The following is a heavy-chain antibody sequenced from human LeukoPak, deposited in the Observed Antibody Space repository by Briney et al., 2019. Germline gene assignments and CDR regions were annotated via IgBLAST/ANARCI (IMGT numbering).Heavy chain of an antibody. CDR3: ARLWVRLNQPSEGPDYYYDNMDV. Sequence: SETLSLTCAVYGGSFSGYYWSWIRQPPGKGLEWIGEINHSGSTNYNPSLKSRVTISVDTSKKQFSLKLSAVTAADTAVYYCARLWVRLNQPSEGPDYYYDNMDVWGQGTTVTVPS. J-gene: IGHJ6*02. D-gene: IGHD2-2*01. CDR1: GGSFSGYY. V-gene: IGHV4-34*01. CDR2: INHSGST.